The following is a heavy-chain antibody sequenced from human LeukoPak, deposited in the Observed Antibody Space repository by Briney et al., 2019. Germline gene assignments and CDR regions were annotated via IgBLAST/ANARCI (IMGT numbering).Heavy chain of an antibody. CDR2: ISYDGSNK. V-gene: IGHV3-30-3*01. J-gene: IGHJ4*02. CDR3: ARNLTRGNSVFDY. D-gene: IGHD7-27*01. CDR1: GFTFSSYA. Sequence: GGSLRLSCAASGFTFSSYAMHWVRQAPGKGLEWVAVISYDGSNKYYADSVEGRFTISRDNSKNTLYLQMNSLRAEDTAVYYCARNLTRGNSVFDYWGQGTLVTVSS.